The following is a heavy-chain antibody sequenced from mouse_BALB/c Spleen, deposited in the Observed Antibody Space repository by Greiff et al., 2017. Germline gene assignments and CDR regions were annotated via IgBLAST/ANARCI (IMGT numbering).Heavy chain of an antibody. CDR3: ARDYYGSARGFAY. D-gene: IGHD1-1*01. CDR2: ISDGGSYT. Sequence: EVKLVESGGGLVKPGGSLKLSCAASGFTFSDYYMYWVRQTPEKRLEWVATISDGGSYTYYPDSVKGRFTISRDNAKNNLYLQMSSLKSEDTAMYYCARDYYGSARGFAYWGQGTLVTVSA. CDR1: GFTFSDYY. J-gene: IGHJ3*01. V-gene: IGHV5-4*02.